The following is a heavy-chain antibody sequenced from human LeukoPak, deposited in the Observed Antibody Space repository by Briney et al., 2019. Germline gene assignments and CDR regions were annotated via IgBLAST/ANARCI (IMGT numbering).Heavy chain of an antibody. CDR1: VYTFTSYG. Sequence: SVKVSCKASVYTFTSYGISWVRQAPGQGREWIGWISGYNGNRNYAQKLQGRVTMTTDTSTSTAYMELRNLRSDDTAVYHCAREAGHYHEKRGHYHDYSGQCTIVTVSS. D-gene: IGHD3-22*01. CDR2: ISGYNGNR. J-gene: IGHJ4*02. V-gene: IGHV1-18*01. CDR3: AREAGHYHEKRGHYHDY.